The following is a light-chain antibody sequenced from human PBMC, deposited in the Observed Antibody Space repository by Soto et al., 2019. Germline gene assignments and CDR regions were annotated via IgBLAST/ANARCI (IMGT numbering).Light chain of an antibody. Sequence: EIVMTQSPATLSVSPGERATLSCRASQSVSSNLAWYQQKPGQAPRLLIYGASTRATGIPARFSGSGSGTEVTPTISRLQSGDFAVYYCQQYNNWPWTYGQGTKVEIK. J-gene: IGKJ1*01. V-gene: IGKV3-15*01. CDR3: QQYNNWPWT. CDR1: QSVSSN. CDR2: GAS.